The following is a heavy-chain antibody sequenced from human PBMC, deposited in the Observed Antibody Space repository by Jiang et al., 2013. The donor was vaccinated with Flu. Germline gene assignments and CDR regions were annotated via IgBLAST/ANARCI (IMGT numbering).Heavy chain of an antibody. J-gene: IGHJ4*02. CDR2: ISYGGYDK. CDR1: GFTFSSYG. CDR3: AREMKSYNFDY. V-gene: IGHV3-30*03. Sequence: GVVQPGRSLRLSCAASGFTFSSYGMHWVRQAPGKGLEWVARISYGGYDKDYADSVKGRFTISRDKSKNTVFLQMDSLRAEDTAVYYCAREMKSYNFDYWGQGTLVTVFS. D-gene: IGHD3-10*01.